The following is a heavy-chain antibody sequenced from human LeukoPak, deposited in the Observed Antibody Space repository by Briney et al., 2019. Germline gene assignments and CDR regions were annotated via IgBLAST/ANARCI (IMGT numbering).Heavy chain of an antibody. D-gene: IGHD3/OR15-3a*01. CDR1: GFTFSSSS. CDR3: NTWTDLYEY. J-gene: IGHJ4*02. CDR2: ISISSSTI. V-gene: IGHV3-48*04. Sequence: PGGSLRLSCAASGFTFSSSSMNWVRQAPGKGLEWLSYISISSSTIYYADSVKGRFTISRDNAKNSLYLQMNSLKTEDTALYYCNTWTDLYEYWGQGTLVTVSS.